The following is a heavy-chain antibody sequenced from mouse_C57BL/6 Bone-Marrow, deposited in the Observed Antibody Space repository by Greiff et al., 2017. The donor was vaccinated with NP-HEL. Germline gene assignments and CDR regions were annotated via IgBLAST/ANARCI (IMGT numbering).Heavy chain of an antibody. Sequence: VQLQQSGASVKISCKASGYAFSSYWMNWVKQRPGKGLEWIGQIYPGDGDTNYNGKFKGKATLTADKSSSTAYMQLSSLTSEDSAVYFCARVSSFGFAYWGQGTLVTVSA. CDR3: ARVSSFGFAY. CDR2: IYPGDGDT. V-gene: IGHV1-80*01. J-gene: IGHJ3*01. CDR1: GYAFSSYW. D-gene: IGHD1-1*01.